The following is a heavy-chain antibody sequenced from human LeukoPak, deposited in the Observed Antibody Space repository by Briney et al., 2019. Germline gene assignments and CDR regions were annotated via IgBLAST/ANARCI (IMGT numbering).Heavy chain of an antibody. Sequence: ASVKVSCKASGYTFTSCYMHWVRQAPGQGLEWMGIINPSGGSTSYAQKFQGRVTMTRDTSTSTVYMELSSLRSEDTAVYYCASGRGAARRSAGFDYWGQGTLVTVSS. J-gene: IGHJ4*02. CDR3: ASGRGAARRSAGFDY. D-gene: IGHD6-6*01. V-gene: IGHV1-46*01. CDR2: INPSGGST. CDR1: GYTFTSCY.